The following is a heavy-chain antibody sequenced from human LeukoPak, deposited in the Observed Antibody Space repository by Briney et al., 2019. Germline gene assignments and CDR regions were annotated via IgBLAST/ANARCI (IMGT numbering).Heavy chain of an antibody. V-gene: IGHV1-18*01. CDR2: ISAYNGNT. J-gene: IGHJ5*02. CDR3: ARGLPYYDILTGYNWFDP. D-gene: IGHD3-9*01. CDR1: GYTFTSYG. Sequence: GASVKVSCKASGYTFTSYGISWVRQAPGQGLEWRGWISAYNGNTNYAQKLQGRVTMTTDTSTSTAYMELRSLRSDDTAVYYCARGLPYYDILTGYNWFDPWGQGTLVTVSS.